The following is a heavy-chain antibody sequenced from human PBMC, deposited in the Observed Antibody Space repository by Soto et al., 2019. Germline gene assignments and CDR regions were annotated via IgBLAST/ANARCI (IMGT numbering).Heavy chain of an antibody. J-gene: IGHJ4*02. Sequence: QVQLVQSGAEVKKPGASVKVSCKASGYTFTSYGISWVRQAPGQGLEWMGWISAYNGNTNHAKKLQGRVTMTTDTSTRIEYTELRSLTSDDTAVYYCAAGPPLLWFGEFPDYCRQGTLITFSS. CDR2: ISAYNGNT. D-gene: IGHD3-10*01. V-gene: IGHV1-18*01. CDR1: GYTFTSYG. CDR3: AAGPPLLWFGEFPDY.